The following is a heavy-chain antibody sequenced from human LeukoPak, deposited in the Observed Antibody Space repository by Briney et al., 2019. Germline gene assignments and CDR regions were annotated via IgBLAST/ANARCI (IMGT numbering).Heavy chain of an antibody. CDR2: INSDGSTT. Sequence: GGSLRLSRAASGFTISTYWMHWVRQAPGKGLVWVSRINSDGSTTTYADSVKGRFTISRDNAKNTLYLQMNSLRAEDTAVYYCAKFGQEQLVDYFDYWGQGTLVTVSS. D-gene: IGHD6-6*01. V-gene: IGHV3-74*01. CDR3: AKFGQEQLVDYFDY. CDR1: GFTISTYW. J-gene: IGHJ4*02.